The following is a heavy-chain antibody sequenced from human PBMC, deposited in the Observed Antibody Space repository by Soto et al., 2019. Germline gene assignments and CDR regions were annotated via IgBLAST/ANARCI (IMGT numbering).Heavy chain of an antibody. D-gene: IGHD1-26*01. CDR2: STHTGNT. Sequence: ASVKVSCKTSGYAFPHYVINWVRQAPGHGLEWMGFSTHTGNTNYAQNFQGRVVLTTDTSTSTVYMEVTSLRSDDTAVYYCARSGEHPLDYWGQGTPVTVSS. J-gene: IGHJ4*02. V-gene: IGHV1-18*01. CDR3: ARSGEHPLDY. CDR1: GYAFPHYV.